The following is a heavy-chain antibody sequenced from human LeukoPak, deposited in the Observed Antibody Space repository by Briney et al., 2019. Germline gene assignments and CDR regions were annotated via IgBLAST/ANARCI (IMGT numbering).Heavy chain of an antibody. CDR1: GFTFSSYW. J-gene: IGHJ3*02. Sequence: GGSLRLSCAASGFTFSSYWVHWVRQAPGKGPVWVSRINTDGSSTSYADSVKGRFTISRDNAKNTLYLQMNSLRAEDTAVYYCARVRRMDDAFDIWGQGTMVTVSS. CDR3: ARVRRMDDAFDI. V-gene: IGHV3-74*01. CDR2: INTDGSST. D-gene: IGHD3-16*01.